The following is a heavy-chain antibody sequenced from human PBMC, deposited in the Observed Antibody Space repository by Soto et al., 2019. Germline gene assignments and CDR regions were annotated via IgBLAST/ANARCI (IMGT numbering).Heavy chain of an antibody. CDR1: GDSVSSNSVA. D-gene: IGHD1-26*01. Sequence: SQTLSLTCAISGDSVSSNSVAWNWIRQSPSRGLEWLGRTYYRSKWYNDYVVSVKSRITIKPDTSKNQFSLQLNSVTPEDTAVYYCARGSHGAFDIWGQGTMVTVSS. CDR3: ARGSHGAFDI. J-gene: IGHJ3*02. CDR2: TYYRSKWYN. V-gene: IGHV6-1*01.